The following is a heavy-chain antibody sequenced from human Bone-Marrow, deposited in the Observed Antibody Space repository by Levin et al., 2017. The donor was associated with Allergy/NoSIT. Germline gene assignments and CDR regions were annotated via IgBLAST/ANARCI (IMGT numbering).Heavy chain of an antibody. CDR2: INCYSGDT. Sequence: ASVKVSCKTSGYTFTGFHIHWVRQAPGQGLQWMGWINCYSGDTKYAQRFQGRVTMTRDTSITTVHMEVSRRRSDDTAVYFCVGDLHCGGDCSFYYGMDVWGQGTTVTVSS. CDR3: VGDLHCGGDCSFYYGMDV. CDR1: GYTFTGFH. D-gene: IGHD2-21*02. V-gene: IGHV1-2*02. J-gene: IGHJ6*02.